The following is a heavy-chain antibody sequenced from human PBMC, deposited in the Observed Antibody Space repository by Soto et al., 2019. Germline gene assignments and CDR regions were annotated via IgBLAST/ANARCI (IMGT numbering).Heavy chain of an antibody. J-gene: IGHJ6*02. CDR3: AREGGYDSSGYYSYYYYGMDV. CDR2: ISAYNGNT. D-gene: IGHD3-22*01. Sequence: GASVKVSCKASGYTFTSYGISWVRQAPGQGLEWMGWISAYNGNTNYAQKLQGRVTMTTDTSTSTAYMELRSLRSDDTAVYYCAREGGYDSSGYYSYYYYGMDVWGQGTTVTVPS. CDR1: GYTFTSYG. V-gene: IGHV1-18*04.